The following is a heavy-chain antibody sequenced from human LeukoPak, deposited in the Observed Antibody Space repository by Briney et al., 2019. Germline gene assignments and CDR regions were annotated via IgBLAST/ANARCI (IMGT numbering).Heavy chain of an antibody. CDR2: INHSEST. CDR1: GGSFSGYY. D-gene: IGHD6-6*01. CDR3: ARGRRIAARPIPPVYYYYMDV. Sequence: SETLSLTCAVYGGSFSGYYWSWLRQPPGKELEWIGEINHSESTNYNQSLTSRVTISVDTSKNQLSLKLSSVTAADTAVYYCARGRRIAARPIPPVYYYYMDVWGKGTTVTVSS. V-gene: IGHV4-34*01. J-gene: IGHJ6*03.